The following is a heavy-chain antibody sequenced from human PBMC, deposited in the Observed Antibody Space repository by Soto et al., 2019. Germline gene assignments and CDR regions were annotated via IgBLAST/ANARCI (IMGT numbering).Heavy chain of an antibody. CDR2: IYYSGST. J-gene: IGHJ6*02. CDR1: GGSISSYY. CDR3: AREARLGEPTIRYYYGMDV. V-gene: IGHV4-59*01. D-gene: IGHD3-10*01. Sequence: SETLSLTCTVSGGSISSYYWSWIRQPPGKGLEWIGYIYYSGSTNYNPSLKSRVTISVDTSKNQFSLKLSSVTAADTAVYYCAREARLGEPTIRYYYGMDVWGQGTTVTVSS.